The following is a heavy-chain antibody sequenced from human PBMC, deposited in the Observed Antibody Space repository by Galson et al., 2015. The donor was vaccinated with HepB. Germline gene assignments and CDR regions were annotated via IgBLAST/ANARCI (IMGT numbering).Heavy chain of an antibody. D-gene: IGHD3-16*01. J-gene: IGHJ6*02. V-gene: IGHV1-69*10. Sequence: SVKVSCKASGVTFNSYAINWVRQTPGQGLEWMGGIIPIFGIGNYAQRFQGRVTITADKSTSTAYMELSSLRSEDTAVYYCARTYYDYVWGSAGYYYGMDVWGQGTTVTVSS. CDR1: GVTFNSYA. CDR3: ARTYYDYVWGSAGYYYGMDV. CDR2: IIPIFGIG.